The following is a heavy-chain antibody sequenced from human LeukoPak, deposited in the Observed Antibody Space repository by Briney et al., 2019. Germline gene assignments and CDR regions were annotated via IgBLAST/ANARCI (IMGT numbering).Heavy chain of an antibody. D-gene: IGHD3-3*01. CDR2: ISGSGGST. V-gene: IGHV3-23*01. Sequence: GGSLRLSCAASGFTFSTYAMTWVRQAPGKGLEWVSAISGSGGSTYYADSVKGRFTISRDNSRNTLYLQMNSLRVEDTAVYYCAKLYYNFWSGWVNWGQGTLVTVSS. CDR3: AKLYYNFWSGWVN. J-gene: IGHJ4*02. CDR1: GFTFSTYA.